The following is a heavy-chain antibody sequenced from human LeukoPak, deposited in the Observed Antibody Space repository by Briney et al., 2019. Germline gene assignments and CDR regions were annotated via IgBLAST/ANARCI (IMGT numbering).Heavy chain of an antibody. CDR1: GFTFSSYW. J-gene: IGHJ4*02. CDR3: TRRGDYADY. Sequence: GGSLRLSCAASGFTFSSYWMHWVRHAPGKGLVWVSRINSDGSTTNYADSVKGRFTISRDNAKNTLCLQLNSLRAEDTAVYYCTRRGDYADYWGQGTLVTVSS. CDR2: INSDGSTT. D-gene: IGHD4-17*01. V-gene: IGHV3-74*01.